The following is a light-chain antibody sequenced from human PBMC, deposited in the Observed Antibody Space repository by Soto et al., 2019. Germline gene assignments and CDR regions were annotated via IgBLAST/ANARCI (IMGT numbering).Light chain of an antibody. V-gene: IGKV3-20*01. CDR3: QHYVSPPIT. CDR1: ERLSSVY. J-gene: IGKJ5*01. CDR2: GAS. Sequence: EIVLTQSPGTLSLSPGERATLSCRASERLSSVYLAWYQQRPGQPPRLLIYGASNRATGIPDRFSGSGSGTDFTLTISRLEPEDFAVYYCQHYVSPPITFGQGKRLEIK.